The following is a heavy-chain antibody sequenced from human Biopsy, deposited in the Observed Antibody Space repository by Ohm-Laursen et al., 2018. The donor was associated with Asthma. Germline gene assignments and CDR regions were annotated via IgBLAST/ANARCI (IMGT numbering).Heavy chain of an antibody. CDR1: GGSITSSSYY. CDR2: MYHSGSP. D-gene: IGHD3-22*01. Sequence: SETLSLTCTVSGGSITSSSYYWGWIRQPPGKGMEWIGSMYHSGSPYFHPSFKSRATISVDTSKNQLSLKMSFVTAADTAVYFCVRHQYSSSWSTFDYWGQGALVTVSS. J-gene: IGHJ4*02. V-gene: IGHV4-39*01. CDR3: VRHQYSSSWSTFDY.